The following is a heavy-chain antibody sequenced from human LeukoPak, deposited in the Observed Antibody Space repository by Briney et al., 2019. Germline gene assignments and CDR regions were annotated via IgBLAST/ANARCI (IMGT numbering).Heavy chain of an antibody. CDR1: GGSISSRNW. CDR3: ASSTTYYDFWSGYYGANWFDP. CDR2: IHHSGST. V-gene: IGHV4-4*02. J-gene: IGHJ5*02. D-gene: IGHD3-3*01. Sequence: SETLSLTCAVSGGSISSRNWWSWVRQPPGKGLEWIAEIHHSGSTNYNPSLKSRVTISVDTSKNQFSLKLSSVTAADTAVYYCASSTTYYDFWSGYYGANWFDPWGQGTLVTVSS.